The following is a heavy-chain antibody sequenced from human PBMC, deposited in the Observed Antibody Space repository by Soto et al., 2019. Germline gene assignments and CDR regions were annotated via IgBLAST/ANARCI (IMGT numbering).Heavy chain of an antibody. J-gene: IGHJ4*02. D-gene: IGHD3-22*01. CDR3: ARMGYYDSSGYYYFDY. CDR1: GFTFSDYY. Sequence: GGSLRLSCAASGFTFSDYYMSWIRQAPGKGLEWVSYISSSGSTIYYADSVKGRFTISRDNAKNSLYLQMNSLRAEDMAVYYCARMGYYDSSGYYYFDYWGQGTLVTVSS. CDR2: ISSSGSTI. V-gene: IGHV3-11*01.